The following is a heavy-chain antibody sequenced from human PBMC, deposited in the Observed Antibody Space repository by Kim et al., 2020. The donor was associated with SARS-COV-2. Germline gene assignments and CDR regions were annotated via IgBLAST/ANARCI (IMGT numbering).Heavy chain of an antibody. CDR1: GFTFSSYA. J-gene: IGHJ4*02. CDR3: ARYFDWLLSSLDY. CDR2: ISGSGGST. D-gene: IGHD3-9*01. V-gene: IGHV3-23*01. Sequence: GGSLRLSCAASGFTFSSYAMSWVRQAPGKGLEWVSAISGSGGSTYYADSVKGRFTISRDNSKNTLYLQMNSLRAEDTAVYYCARYFDWLLSSLDYWGQGTLVTVSS.